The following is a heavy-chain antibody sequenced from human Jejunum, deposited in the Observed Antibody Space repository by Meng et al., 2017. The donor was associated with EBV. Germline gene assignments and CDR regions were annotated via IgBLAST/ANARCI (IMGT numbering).Heavy chain of an antibody. D-gene: IGHD2-8*02. J-gene: IGHJ4*02. CDR2: ISSGGTTI. Sequence: QVQPGESGGGLVKPGGSLRLSCEVSGFTFSDYSMSWMRQAPGKGLEWVSYISSGGTTIYYADSVKGRFTISRDNGKNSLYLEMNSLRADDTAMYYCASPPGGGTGGYWGQGTLVTVSS. V-gene: IGHV3-11*01. CDR1: GFTFSDYS. CDR3: ASPPGGGTGGY.